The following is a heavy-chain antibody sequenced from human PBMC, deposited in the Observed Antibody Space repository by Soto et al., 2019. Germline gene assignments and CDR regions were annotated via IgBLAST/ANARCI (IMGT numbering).Heavy chain of an antibody. CDR2: LHHSGDT. V-gene: IGHV4-30-2*01. CDR1: GASIGSGSYS. CDR3: PRFPLWFGELDY. Sequence: QLQLQESGSGLVRPSQTLSLTCTVSGASIGSGSYSWNWIRQPPGKGLEWIGYLHHSGDTYFNPSLSRRVSISVDRSNNPFSLKLIAVTAAATAVYSCPRFPLWFGELDYWGQGALVTVSS. D-gene: IGHD3-10*01. J-gene: IGHJ4*02.